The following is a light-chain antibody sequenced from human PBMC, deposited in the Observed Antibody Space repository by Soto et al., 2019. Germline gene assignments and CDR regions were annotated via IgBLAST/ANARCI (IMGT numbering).Light chain of an antibody. Sequence: QSALTQPASVSGSPGQSITISCTGTSIDIGGYNHVSWYQQHPGKAPKLMIYDVSNRPSGISHRFSASKSDNTASLTISGLQPEDEADYYCSSYTSSGASSFGGGTQLTVL. CDR3: SSYTSSGASS. V-gene: IGLV2-14*03. J-gene: IGLJ3*02. CDR2: DVS. CDR1: SIDIGGYNH.